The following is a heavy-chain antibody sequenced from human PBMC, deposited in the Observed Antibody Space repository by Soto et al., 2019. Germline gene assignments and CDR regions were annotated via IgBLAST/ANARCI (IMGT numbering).Heavy chain of an antibody. J-gene: IGHJ4*02. V-gene: IGHV4-34*01. Sequence: QVQLQQWGAGLLKPSETLSLTCAVYGGSFSGYYWSWIRQPPGKGLEWIGEINHSGSTNYNPSLKSRFTISVDTSKNQFSLKLSSVTAADTAVYYCARVPHLAARPFWDYWGQGTLVTVSS. D-gene: IGHD6-6*01. CDR3: ARVPHLAARPFWDY. CDR1: GGSFSGYY. CDR2: INHSGST.